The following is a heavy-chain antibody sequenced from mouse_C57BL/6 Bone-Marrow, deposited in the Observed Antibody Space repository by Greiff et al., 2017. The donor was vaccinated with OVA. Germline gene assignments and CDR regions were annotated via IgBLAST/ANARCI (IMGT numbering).Heavy chain of an antibody. Sequence: QVQLKQPGAELVMPGASVKLSCKASGYTFTSYWMHWVKQRPGQGLEWIGEIDPSDSYTNYNQKFKGKSTLTVDKSSSTAYMQLSSLTSEDSAVYYGAREEGDSSCYWFAYWGQGTLVTVSA. J-gene: IGHJ3*01. V-gene: IGHV1-69*01. CDR1: GYTFTSYW. D-gene: IGHD3-2*02. CDR2: IDPSDSYT. CDR3: AREEGDSSCYWFAY.